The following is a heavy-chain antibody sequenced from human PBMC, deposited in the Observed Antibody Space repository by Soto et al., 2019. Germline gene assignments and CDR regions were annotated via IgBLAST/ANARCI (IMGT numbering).Heavy chain of an antibody. CDR1: GGTFNTYG. V-gene: IGHV1-69*13. CDR2: IIPFFGLS. CDR3: AITLAARLHYYFFDY. J-gene: IGHJ4*02. D-gene: IGHD6-6*01. Sequence: ASVKVSCKASGGTFNTYGINWVRQAPGQGLEWMGGIIPFFGLSNNAQKFQGRVTITADESTNTAYMELSSLRSDDTAVYYCAITLAARLHYYFFDYWGQGTLVTVSS.